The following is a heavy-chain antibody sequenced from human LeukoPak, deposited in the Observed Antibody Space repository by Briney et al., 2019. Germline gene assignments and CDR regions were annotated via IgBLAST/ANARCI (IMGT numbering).Heavy chain of an antibody. Sequence: SVKVSCKASGGTFSSYAISWVRQAPGQGLEWMGGIIPIFGTANYAQKFQGRVTITADESTSTAYMELSSLRSEDTAVYYCARERPLAAADDHFDYWGQGTLVTVSS. CDR1: GGTFSSYA. J-gene: IGHJ4*02. D-gene: IGHD6-13*01. V-gene: IGHV1-69*01. CDR3: ARERPLAAADDHFDY. CDR2: IIPIFGTA.